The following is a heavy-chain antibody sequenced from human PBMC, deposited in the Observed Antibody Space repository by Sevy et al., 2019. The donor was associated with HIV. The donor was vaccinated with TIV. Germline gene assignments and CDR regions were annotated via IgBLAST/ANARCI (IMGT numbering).Heavy chain of an antibody. Sequence: APVKVSCKASGYTFTSYGISWVRQAPGQGLKWMGWISAYNGNTNYAQKLQGRVTMTTDTSTSTAYMELRSLGTDDTAVYYCAGELRYGDVPEGDNWGQGTLVTVSS. V-gene: IGHV1-18*01. CDR2: ISAYNGNT. CDR3: AGELRYGDVPEGDN. D-gene: IGHD4-17*01. J-gene: IGHJ4*02. CDR1: GYTFTSYG.